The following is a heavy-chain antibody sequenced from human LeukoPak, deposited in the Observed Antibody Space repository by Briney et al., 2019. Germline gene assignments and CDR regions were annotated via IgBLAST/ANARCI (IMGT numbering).Heavy chain of an antibody. CDR2: VFDGKTT. Sequence: SETLSLTCAVYGESLNYYYRSWIRQSPEKGLEWIGEVFDGKTTNYNPSLKSRVTISAVTSSNQFSLNLKSVTAADTAAYYCASGAWATRLHSWAQGTLVIVSS. V-gene: IGHV4-34*12. D-gene: IGHD5-24*01. CDR1: GESLNYYY. CDR3: ASGAWATRLHS. J-gene: IGHJ4*02.